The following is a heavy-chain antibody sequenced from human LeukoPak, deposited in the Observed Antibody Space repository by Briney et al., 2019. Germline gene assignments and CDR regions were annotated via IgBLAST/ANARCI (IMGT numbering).Heavy chain of an antibody. CDR2: ISGSGGST. CDR3: ARDFIGYNYFDY. J-gene: IGHJ4*02. D-gene: IGHD2-2*02. CDR1: GFTFSSYA. V-gene: IGHV3-23*01. Sequence: GGSLRLSCAASGFTFSSYAMSWVRQAPGKGLEWVSAISGSGGSTYYADSVKGRFTISRDNAKNSLYLQMNSLRAEDTAVYYCARDFIGYNYFDYWGQGTLVTVSS.